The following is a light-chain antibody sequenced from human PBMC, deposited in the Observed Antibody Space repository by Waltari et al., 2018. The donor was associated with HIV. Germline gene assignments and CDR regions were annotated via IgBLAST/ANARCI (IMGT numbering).Light chain of an antibody. CDR2: EVN. CDR3: SSYAGSNNWV. CDR1: SSDVGAYNL. V-gene: IGLV2-14*02. J-gene: IGLJ3*02. Sequence: SALTQPASVSGSPGQSITISCTGTSSDVGAYNLVSWYQQHPGKAPKFIIYEVNKRPSEVSIRFSGSKSGNTASLTVSGLQAEDEADYYCSSYAGSNNWVFGGGTKLTVL.